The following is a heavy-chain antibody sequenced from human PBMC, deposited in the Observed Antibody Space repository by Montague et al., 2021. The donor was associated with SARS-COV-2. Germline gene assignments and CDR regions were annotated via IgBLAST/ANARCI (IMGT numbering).Heavy chain of an antibody. CDR2: ITNSGRTT. CDR1: GFIFNNYA. D-gene: IGHD3-10*01. CDR3: AKVRAAVIDKAEEGFDS. J-gene: IGHJ4*02. V-gene: IGHV3-23*01. Sequence: SLRLSCAASGFIFNNYAMSWVRQAPGKGLEWVATITNSGRTTYYADSVRGRFTISRDNSKTTVFLQMNGLRGEDTAVYYCAKVRAAVIDKAEEGFDSWGQGALVTVSS.